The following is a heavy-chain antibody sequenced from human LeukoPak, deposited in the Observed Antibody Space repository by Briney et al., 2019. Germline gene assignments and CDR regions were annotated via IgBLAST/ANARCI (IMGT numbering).Heavy chain of an antibody. Sequence: GRSLRLSCAASGFTFDDYAMHSVRHAPGEGLEWVSGISWNSGSIGYADSVKGRSTISRDNAKNSLYLQMNSLRAEDTALYYCAKDNYYDSSGFRGAFDIWGQGTMVTVSS. D-gene: IGHD3-22*01. CDR3: AKDNYYDSSGFRGAFDI. CDR2: ISWNSGSI. J-gene: IGHJ3*02. CDR1: GFTFDDYA. V-gene: IGHV3-9*01.